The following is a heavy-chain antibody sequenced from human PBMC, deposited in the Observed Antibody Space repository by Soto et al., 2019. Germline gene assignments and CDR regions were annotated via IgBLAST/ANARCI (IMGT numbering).Heavy chain of an antibody. V-gene: IGHV1-18*01. CDR2: ISAYNGNT. CDR1: GYTFTSYG. Sequence: QVQLVQSGAEVKKPGASVKVSCKASGYTFTSYGISWGRQAPGQVLEWMGWISAYNGNTNYAQKLQGRVTMTTDTSTRTAYMEMRSLRSNDTAVYYCARDIKGRRERDAFDIWGQGTMVTVSS. J-gene: IGHJ3*02. D-gene: IGHD3-10*01. CDR3: ARDIKGRRERDAFDI.